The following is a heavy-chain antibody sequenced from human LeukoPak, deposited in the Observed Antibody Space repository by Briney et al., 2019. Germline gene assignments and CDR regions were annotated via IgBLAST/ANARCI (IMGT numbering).Heavy chain of an antibody. V-gene: IGHV3-15*01. D-gene: IGHD3-22*01. CDR2: IKSKTDGGTT. CDR1: GFTFSNAW. Sequence: GGSLRLSCAASGFTFSNAWMSWVRQAPGKGLEWVGRIKSKTDGGTTDYAAPVKGRFTISRDDPKNTLYLQMNSLKTEDTAVYYCTTDNYYDSSGYYYDFDYWGQGTLVTVSS. CDR3: TTDNYYDSSGYYYDFDY. J-gene: IGHJ4*02.